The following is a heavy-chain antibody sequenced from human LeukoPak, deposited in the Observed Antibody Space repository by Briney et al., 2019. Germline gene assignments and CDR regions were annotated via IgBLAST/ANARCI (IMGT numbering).Heavy chain of an antibody. Sequence: PSETLSLTCTVSGGSISSSSYYWGWIRQPPGKGLEWIGSIYYSGSTYYNPSLKSRVTISVDTSKNQFSLKLSSVTAADTAVYYCARVGTAAGTQGGYNWFDPWGQGTLVTVSS. CDR3: ARVGTAAGTQGGYNWFDP. D-gene: IGHD6-13*01. V-gene: IGHV4-39*07. J-gene: IGHJ5*02. CDR2: IYYSGST. CDR1: GGSISSSSYY.